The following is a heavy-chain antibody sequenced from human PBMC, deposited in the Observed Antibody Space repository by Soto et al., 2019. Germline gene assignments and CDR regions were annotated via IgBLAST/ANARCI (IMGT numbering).Heavy chain of an antibody. CDR1: GGSFSGYY. J-gene: IGHJ4*02. D-gene: IGHD5-18*01. CDR2: INHSGST. V-gene: IGHV4-34*01. Sequence: NPSETLSLNCAVYGGSFSGYYWRWIRQPPGKGLEWIGEINHSGSTNYNPSLKSRVTISVDTSKNQFSLKLSSVTAADTAVYYCARGLGIQLWFDDWGQGTLVTFSS. CDR3: ARGLGIQLWFDD.